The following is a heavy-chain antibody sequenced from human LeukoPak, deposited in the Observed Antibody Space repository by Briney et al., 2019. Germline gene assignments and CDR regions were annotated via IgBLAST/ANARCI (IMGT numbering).Heavy chain of an antibody. CDR3: ARPSSLYGGTSEDY. J-gene: IGHJ4*02. D-gene: IGHD4-23*01. Sequence: GESLKISCKASGYSFTDYWIVWVRQMPGKGLEWMGAIYPGDSDTRYSPSLDGQVTISADKSVCTTYLQWSSLQASDTAMYYCARPSSLYGGTSEDYWGQGTLVTVSS. CDR1: GYSFTDYW. V-gene: IGHV5-51*01. CDR2: IYPGDSDT.